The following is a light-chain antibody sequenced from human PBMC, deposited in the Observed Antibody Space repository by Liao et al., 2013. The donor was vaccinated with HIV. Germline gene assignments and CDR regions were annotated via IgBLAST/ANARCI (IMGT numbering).Light chain of an antibody. Sequence: SYELTQPPSVSVSPGQTASITCSGDKLGDKYACWYQQKPGQSPVLVIYQDNKRPSGIPERFSGSTSGNTATLTISRVEAGDEADYYCQVWDSGSDVVFGGGTKLTVL. J-gene: IGLJ2*01. CDR3: QVWDSGSDVV. CDR2: QDN. CDR1: KLGDKY. V-gene: IGLV3-1*01.